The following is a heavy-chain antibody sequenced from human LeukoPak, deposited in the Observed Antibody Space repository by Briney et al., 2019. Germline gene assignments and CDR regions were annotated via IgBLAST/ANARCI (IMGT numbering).Heavy chain of an antibody. Sequence: PGGSLRLSCAASEFTFSSYEMHWVRQAPGKGLEWVSYISTSGSIIYYADSVKGRFAISRDNPKNSLYLQMNSLRVEDTSVYYCARGFTQFDLWGQGTLVTVSS. CDR3: ARGFTQFDL. D-gene: IGHD2-15*01. CDR1: EFTFSSYE. CDR2: ISTSGSII. J-gene: IGHJ5*02. V-gene: IGHV3-48*03.